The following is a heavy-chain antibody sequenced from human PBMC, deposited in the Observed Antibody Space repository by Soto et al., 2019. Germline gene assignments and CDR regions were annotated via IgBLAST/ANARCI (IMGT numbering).Heavy chain of an antibody. Sequence: PSETLSLTCTVSGYFISSGYYWGWIRQPPGKGLEWIGSMFHSGSTHYNPSLKSRVTMSVDTSKNQFSLRLSSVTASDTAVYYCARGHIVVVPTVGWFDTWGQGTLVTVSS. D-gene: IGHD2-2*01. CDR2: MFHSGST. J-gene: IGHJ5*02. V-gene: IGHV4-38-2*02. CDR1: GYFISSGYY. CDR3: ARGHIVVVPTVGWFDT.